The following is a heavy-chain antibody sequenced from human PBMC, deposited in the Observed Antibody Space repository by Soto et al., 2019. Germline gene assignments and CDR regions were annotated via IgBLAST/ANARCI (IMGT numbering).Heavy chain of an antibody. CDR1: GGSISSSFW. V-gene: IGHV4-4*02. D-gene: IGHD1-1*01. CDR2: IYHIGIT. CDR3: ARDPRRYDTSDN. Sequence: QVYPRESGPGLVRPSGTLSLTCAVSGGSISSSFWWTWVRQSPGKGLEWIGEIYHIGITHYNPSLKSRVXXXVXXSTNQFSLKINSVPAADTAVYYCARDPRRYDTSDNWGRGILVTVSS. J-gene: IGHJ4*02.